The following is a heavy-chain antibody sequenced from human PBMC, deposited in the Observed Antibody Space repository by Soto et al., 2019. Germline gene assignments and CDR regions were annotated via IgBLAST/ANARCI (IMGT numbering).Heavy chain of an antibody. CDR3: AKSGGSYRPLSSD. Sequence: QVQLVESGGGVVQPGRSLRLSCAASGFTFSSYGMHWVRQAPGKGLEWVAVISYDGSNKYYADSVKGRFTISRDNSKNARYLQMNSLRAEDTAVYYCAKSGGSYRPLSSDWGQGTLVTVSS. J-gene: IGHJ4*02. V-gene: IGHV3-30*18. D-gene: IGHD1-26*01. CDR1: GFTFSSYG. CDR2: ISYDGSNK.